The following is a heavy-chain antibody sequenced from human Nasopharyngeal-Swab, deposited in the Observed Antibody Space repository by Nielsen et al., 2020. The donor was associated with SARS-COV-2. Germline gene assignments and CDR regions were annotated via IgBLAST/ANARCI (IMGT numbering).Heavy chain of an antibody. D-gene: IGHD1-7*01. Sequence: GESLKISCAASGFNFNNYGMHWVRQAPGKGLEWVALISYEGSIKHYADYVEGRFTISRDNSKNTLYLQMNSLRAEDTAVYYCANCGTTAYYGMDVWGQGTTVTVSS. CDR3: ANCGTTAYYGMDV. V-gene: IGHV3-30*18. J-gene: IGHJ6*02. CDR2: ISYEGSIK. CDR1: GFNFNNYG.